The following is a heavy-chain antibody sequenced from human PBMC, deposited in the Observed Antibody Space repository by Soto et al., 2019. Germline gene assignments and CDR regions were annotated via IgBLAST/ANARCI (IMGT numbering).Heavy chain of an antibody. V-gene: IGHV3-23*01. J-gene: IGHJ4*01. CDR1: GFTFNSYA. CDR2: IGTDGNT. Sequence: PGVSLRLSCAASGFTFNSYAMNWVRQAPGKGLAWVSAIGTDGNTYYANSVKGRFTISRDNSRTTLYLQMNSLRVEDTALYYCVRKSPGTRPFDYWGQGTLVTVSS. CDR3: VRKSPGTRPFDY.